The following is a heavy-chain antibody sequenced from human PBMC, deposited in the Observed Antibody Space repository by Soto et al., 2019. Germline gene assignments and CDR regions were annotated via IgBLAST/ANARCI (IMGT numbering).Heavy chain of an antibody. CDR1: GGSISSYY. D-gene: IGHD3-3*01. CDR3: ARDRSPTRPYYDFWSGYPATNNWFDP. Sequence: KPSETLSLTCTVSGGSISSYYWSWIRQPPGKGLEWIGYIYYSGSTNYNPSLKSRVTISVDTSKNQFSLKLSSVTAADTAVYYCARDRSPTRPYYDFWSGYPATNNWFDPWGQGTLVTVSS. J-gene: IGHJ5*02. V-gene: IGHV4-59*01. CDR2: IYYSGST.